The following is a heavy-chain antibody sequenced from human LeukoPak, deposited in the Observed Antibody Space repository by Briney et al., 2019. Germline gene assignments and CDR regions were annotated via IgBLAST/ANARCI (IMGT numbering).Heavy chain of an antibody. CDR3: ARDTVPAAIVNWFDP. D-gene: IGHD2-2*01. J-gene: IGHJ5*02. Sequence: GASVKVSCKASGYTFTGYYMHWVRQAPGQGLEWMGRINPNSGGTNYAQKFQGRVTMTRDTSISTAYMELSRLRSDDTAVYYCARDTVPAAIVNWFDPWGQGTLVTVSS. CDR1: GYTFTGYY. CDR2: INPNSGGT. V-gene: IGHV1-2*06.